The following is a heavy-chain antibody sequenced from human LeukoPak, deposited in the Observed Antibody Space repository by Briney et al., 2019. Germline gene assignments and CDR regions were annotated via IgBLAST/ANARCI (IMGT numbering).Heavy chain of an antibody. V-gene: IGHV3-48*03. D-gene: IGHD4-17*01. CDR2: ISSSGSTI. J-gene: IGHJ3*01. CDR3: ARVGSTTDDAFDL. CDR1: GFTFSSYE. Sequence: GRSLSLSCAASGFTFSSYEMKWVGQAPGKGLGWVSYISSSGSTIYYPDSVKGPFTISRDNAKNSLYLQMHCLRAEDTAVYYCARVGSTTDDAFDLWGQGTMVTVFS.